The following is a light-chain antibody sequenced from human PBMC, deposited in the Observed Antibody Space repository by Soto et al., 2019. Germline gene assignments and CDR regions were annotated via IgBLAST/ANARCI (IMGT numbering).Light chain of an antibody. Sequence: DIPVTPSPSSVSASVGARVTITCRASQGISSWLAWYQQKPGKAPKLLIYAASSLQSGVPSRFSGSGSGTDFPLTISRLEPEDFAVYYCQQYGSSGTFGRGTKV. CDR3: QQYGSSGT. CDR2: AAS. V-gene: IGKV1-12*01. CDR1: QGISSW. J-gene: IGKJ4*02.